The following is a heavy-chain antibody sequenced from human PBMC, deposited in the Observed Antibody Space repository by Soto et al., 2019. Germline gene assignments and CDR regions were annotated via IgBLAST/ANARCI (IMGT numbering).Heavy chain of an antibody. CDR3: ASMYYDFWSGYSRRYYYGMDV. CDR1: GFTFSSYA. D-gene: IGHD3-3*01. V-gene: IGHV3-30-3*01. J-gene: IGHJ6*02. Sequence: GGSLRLSCAASGFTFSSYAMHWVRQAPGKGLEWVAVISYDGSNKYYADSVKGRFTISRDNSKNTLYLQMNSLRAEDTAVYYCASMYYDFWSGYSRRYYYGMDVWGQGTTVTVSS. CDR2: ISYDGSNK.